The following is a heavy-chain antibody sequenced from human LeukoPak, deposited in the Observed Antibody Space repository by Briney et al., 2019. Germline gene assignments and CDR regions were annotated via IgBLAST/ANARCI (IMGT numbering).Heavy chain of an antibody. V-gene: IGHV5-51*01. J-gene: IGHJ4*02. CDR3: ARRPMGSSIDY. CDR1: GYTFSTRW. CDR2: IHPGDSDT. Sequence: GESLKISCTSSGYTFSTRWIGWVRQRPGEGLEWMGIIHPGDSDTRYSPSFQGQVSISADRSTNTAFLQWSSLKASDTAMYYCARRPMGSSIDYWGQGTLVTVSS. D-gene: IGHD6-6*01.